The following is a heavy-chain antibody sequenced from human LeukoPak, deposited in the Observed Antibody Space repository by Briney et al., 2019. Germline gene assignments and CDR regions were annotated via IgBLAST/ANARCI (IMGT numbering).Heavy chain of an antibody. J-gene: IGHJ4*02. D-gene: IGHD6-13*01. Sequence: PGGSLRLSCAASGFTFSSYAMSWFRQAPVKGLEWVSALSTTGGSTYYADSVKGRFTISRDNSKNTLYLQMNSLRAEDTALYYCAKRIAAAGPYFDYWGQGTLVTVSS. V-gene: IGHV3-23*01. CDR3: AKRIAAAGPYFDY. CDR1: GFTFSSYA. CDR2: LSTTGGST.